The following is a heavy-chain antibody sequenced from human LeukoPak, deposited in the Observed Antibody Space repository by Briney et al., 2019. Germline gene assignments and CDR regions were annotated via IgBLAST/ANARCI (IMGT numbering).Heavy chain of an antibody. CDR3: ARGAFTVTTYVDY. CDR1: GGSISSGGYS. CDR2: INHSGST. Sequence: PSETLSLTCAVSGGSISSGGYSWSWIRQPPGKGLEWIGEINHSGSTNYNPSLKSRVTISVDTSKNQFSLKLSSVTAADTAVYYCARGAFTVTTYVDYWGQGTLVTVSS. V-gene: IGHV4-34*01. D-gene: IGHD4-17*01. J-gene: IGHJ4*02.